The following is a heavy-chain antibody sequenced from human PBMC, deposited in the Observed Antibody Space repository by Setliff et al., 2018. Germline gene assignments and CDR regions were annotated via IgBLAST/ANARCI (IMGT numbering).Heavy chain of an antibody. D-gene: IGHD3-9*01. CDR1: GVSISSYY. CDR2: IQKSGGT. J-gene: IGHJ4*01. V-gene: IGHV4-4*08. CDR3: ARERYFDWFFED. Sequence: SETLSLTCNVSGVSISSYYWSWIRQPPGKGLESIGYIQKSGGTNYNPALKSRVTISRDTSTNQFSLKLGSVTAADTAVYYCARERYFDWFFEDWGHGTQVTVSS.